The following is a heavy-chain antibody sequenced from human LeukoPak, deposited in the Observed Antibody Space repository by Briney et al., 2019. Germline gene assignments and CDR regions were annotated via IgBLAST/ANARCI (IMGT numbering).Heavy chain of an antibody. CDR3: AKDSGWELQEYFFDD. Sequence: VASVKVSCKASHYTFTSYSINWVRQAPGQGLEWMGWISPSNGNTEYAEKIQGRVTMTVDTSTRTVYMELRRLQSDDTAVYYCAKDSGWELQEYFFDDWGQGTLVTVSS. CDR2: ISPSNGNT. J-gene: IGHJ4*02. D-gene: IGHD1-26*01. V-gene: IGHV1-18*01. CDR1: HYTFTSYS.